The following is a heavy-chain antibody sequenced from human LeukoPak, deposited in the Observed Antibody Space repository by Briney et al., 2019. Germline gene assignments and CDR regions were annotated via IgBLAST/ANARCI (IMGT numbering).Heavy chain of an antibody. D-gene: IGHD3-9*01. CDR3: ARATEGVYFDWLLSFDP. V-gene: IGHV3-23*01. J-gene: IGHJ5*02. CDR2: ISGSGGST. Sequence: PGGSLRLSCAASGFTFSSYVVSWVRQAPGKGLEWVSAISGSGGSTYYADSVKGRFTISRDNSKNTLYLQMNSLRAEDTAVYYCARATEGVYFDWLLSFDPWGQGTLVTVSS. CDR1: GFTFSSYV.